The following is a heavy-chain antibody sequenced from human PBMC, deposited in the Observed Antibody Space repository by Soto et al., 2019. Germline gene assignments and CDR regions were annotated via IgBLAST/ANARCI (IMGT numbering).Heavy chain of an antibody. CDR1: GGSLRGYS. Sequence: SETLSLTCIVSGGSLRGYSWSWIRQSPGKGLEWIGYVYSGGGTNYSPSFMGRVTISVDTSKNQFSLKLSSVTAADTSMYYCVFIFSGGYSYGFYYYGMDVWGQGTTVTVSS. J-gene: IGHJ6*02. D-gene: IGHD5-18*01. V-gene: IGHV4-4*08. CDR3: VFIFSGGYSYGFYYYGMDV. CDR2: VYSGGGT.